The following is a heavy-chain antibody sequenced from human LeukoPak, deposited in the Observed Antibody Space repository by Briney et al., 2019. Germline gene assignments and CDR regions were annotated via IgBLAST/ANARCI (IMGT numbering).Heavy chain of an antibody. CDR3: ARDLYYYDSSGYYARYYFDY. Sequence: SETLSLTCTVSGGSISSYYWSWIRQPAGKGLEWIGRIYTSGSTSYNPSLKSRVTMSVDTSKNQFSLKLSSVTAADTAVYYCARDLYYYDSSGYYARYYFDYWGQGTLVTVSS. J-gene: IGHJ4*02. CDR2: IYTSGST. D-gene: IGHD3-22*01. V-gene: IGHV4-4*07. CDR1: GGSISSYY.